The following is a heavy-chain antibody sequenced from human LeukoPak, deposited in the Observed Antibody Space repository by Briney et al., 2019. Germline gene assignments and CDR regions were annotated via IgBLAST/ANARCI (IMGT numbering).Heavy chain of an antibody. D-gene: IGHD3-16*01. V-gene: IGHV5-51*01. J-gene: IGHJ5*02. Sequence: GESLKISCKGSGYDFFYYWIGWVRHMPGKGLEWMGIIYPGDSETRYSPSFQGQVTISVDKSISTAYLQWSRLKASDTAMCYCVRKVTLGCFDPWGQGTLVTVSS. CDR3: VRKVTLGCFDP. CDR1: GYDFFYYW. CDR2: IYPGDSET.